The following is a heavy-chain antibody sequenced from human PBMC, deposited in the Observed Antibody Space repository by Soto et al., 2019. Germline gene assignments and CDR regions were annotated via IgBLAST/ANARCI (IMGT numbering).Heavy chain of an antibody. D-gene: IGHD3-10*01. Sequence: GGSMRLSCAASEVTFSSYWMSWVSQAPGKGLEWVANINQGGSVKYYVDSVKGRFTISRDNAKNSLYLQMNSLRAEDTSVCYCARLITIVPNDYWGQGTLVTVSS. J-gene: IGHJ4*02. CDR3: ARLITIVPNDY. CDR1: EVTFSSYW. V-gene: IGHV3-7*05. CDR2: INQGGSVK.